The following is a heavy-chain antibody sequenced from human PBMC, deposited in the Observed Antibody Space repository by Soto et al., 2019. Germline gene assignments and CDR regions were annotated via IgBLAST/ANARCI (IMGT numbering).Heavy chain of an antibody. CDR2: IYPGDSDT. CDR3: ASPATYCSSTSCRFDY. Sequence: EVQLVQSGAEVKKPGESLKISCKGSGYSFTSYWIGWVRQMPGKGLEWMGIIYPGDSDTRYSPSFQGQVTISVDKSISTAYLQWSSLKASDTAMYYCASPATYCSSTSCRFDYWGQGTLVTVSS. J-gene: IGHJ4*02. D-gene: IGHD2-2*01. V-gene: IGHV5-51*03. CDR1: GYSFTSYW.